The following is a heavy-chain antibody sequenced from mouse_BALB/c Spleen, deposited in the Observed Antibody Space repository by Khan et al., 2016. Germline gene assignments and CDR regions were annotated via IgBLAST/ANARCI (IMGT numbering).Heavy chain of an antibody. D-gene: IGHD2-4*01. CDR2: IWAGGST. CDR1: GFSLTSYG. CDR3: SRGLRQAAWFAY. Sequence: VLLQEPGPGLVAPSQSLSITCTVSGFSLTSYGVHWVRQPPGKGLEWLGVIWAGGSTNYNSTHMSRLSIRNDNSTGQVFLKMNRLHTDDTARYYCSRGLRQAAWFAYWRRGTLVTVSA. V-gene: IGHV2-9*02. J-gene: IGHJ3*01.